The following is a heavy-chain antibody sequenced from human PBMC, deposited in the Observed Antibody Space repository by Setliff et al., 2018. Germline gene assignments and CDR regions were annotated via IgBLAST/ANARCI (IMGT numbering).Heavy chain of an antibody. D-gene: IGHD3-22*01. CDR2: ITFGSLSR. J-gene: IGHJ4*02. CDR1: GGSFSGYY. CDR3: AKGQGQYYDSSGYYGRVLDY. Sequence: PSETLSLTCAVYGGSFSGYYWSWIRQPPGKGPEWVSAITFGSLSRYYADSVKGRFTISRDNSKNTLFLEMNSLRTEDTAVYYCAKGQGQYYDSSGYYGRVLDYWGQGTLVTVSS. V-gene: IGHV3-23*01.